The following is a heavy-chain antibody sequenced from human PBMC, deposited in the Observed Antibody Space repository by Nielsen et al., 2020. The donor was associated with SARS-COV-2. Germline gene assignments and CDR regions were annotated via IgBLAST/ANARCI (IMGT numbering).Heavy chain of an antibody. J-gene: IGHJ3*02. D-gene: IGHD6-13*01. CDR2: ISSSSSYM. CDR1: GFTFSSYS. V-gene: IGHV3-21*06. CDR3: ARETYSSGWYTTDGAFDI. Sequence: GESLKISCAASGFTFSSYSMNWVRQAPGKGLEWVSFISSSSSYMYYADSVKGRFTISRDNANNSLYLQMNSLRAEDTAVYYCARETYSSGWYTTDGAFDIWGQGTMVTVSS.